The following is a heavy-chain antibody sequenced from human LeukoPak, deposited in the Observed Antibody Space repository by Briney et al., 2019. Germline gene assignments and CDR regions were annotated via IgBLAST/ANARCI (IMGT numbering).Heavy chain of an antibody. J-gene: IGHJ5*02. CDR1: GYTFTNYG. CDR3: ARERNWNLNWFDP. D-gene: IGHD1-1*01. Sequence: ASVKVSCKTSGYTFTNYGISWVRQAPGQGLEWMGWISPYNGNTKYAQKLQGRVTMTTDTSTSTAYMELRSLRSDDTAVYYCARERNWNLNWFDPWGQGTLVTVSS. CDR2: ISPYNGNT. V-gene: IGHV1-18*01.